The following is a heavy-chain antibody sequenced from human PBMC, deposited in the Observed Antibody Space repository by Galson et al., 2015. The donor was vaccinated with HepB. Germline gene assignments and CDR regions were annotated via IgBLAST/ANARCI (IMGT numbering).Heavy chain of an antibody. CDR3: ARGQVTVATTGRYYYYYGMDV. D-gene: IGHD4-23*01. CDR1: GYTFTSYD. V-gene: IGHV1-8*01. Sequence: SVKVSCKASGYTFTSYDINWVRQATGQGLEWMGWMNPNSGNTGYAQKFQGRVTMTRNTSISTAYMELSSLRSEDTTVYYCARGQVTVATTGRYYYYYGMDVWGQGTTVTVSS. CDR2: MNPNSGNT. J-gene: IGHJ6*02.